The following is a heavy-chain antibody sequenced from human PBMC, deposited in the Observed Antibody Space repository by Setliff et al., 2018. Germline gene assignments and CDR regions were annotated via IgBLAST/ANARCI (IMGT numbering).Heavy chain of an antibody. CDR1: GESFSGFH. V-gene: IGHV4-34*01. D-gene: IGHD3-22*01. CDR2: INHSGNT. J-gene: IGHJ4*02. CDR3: AKHDGRSSFDY. Sequence: SETLSLTCGVFGESFSGFHWSWIRQPPGKGLEWIGEINHSGNTNYNPSLKSRVTISLDTSENEFSLKLSSVTAADTAVYYCAKHDGRSSFDYWGQGTPVTISS.